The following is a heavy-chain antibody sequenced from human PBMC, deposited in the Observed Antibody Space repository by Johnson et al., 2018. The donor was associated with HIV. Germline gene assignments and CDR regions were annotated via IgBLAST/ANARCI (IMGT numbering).Heavy chain of an antibody. CDR1: GFTFDDYG. CDR3: ARDSTPWGGDYVDYTFDI. V-gene: IGHV3-20*04. D-gene: IGHD4-17*01. Sequence: VQLVESGGGVVRPGGSLRLSCAPSGFTFDDYGMSWVRQAPGKGLEWVSGINWNGGSIGYADSVKGRFTISRDNAKKSLYLQMNSLRSEDTALYYCARDSTPWGGDYVDYTFDIWGQGTMVTVSS. J-gene: IGHJ3*02. CDR2: INWNGGSI.